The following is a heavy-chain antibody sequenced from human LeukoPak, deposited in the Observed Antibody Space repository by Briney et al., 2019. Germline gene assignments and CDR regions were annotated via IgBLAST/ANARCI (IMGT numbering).Heavy chain of an antibody. CDR1: GFTFRSHA. J-gene: IGHJ4*02. V-gene: IGHV3-23*01. D-gene: IGHD1-26*01. CDR2: IYENGGTT. CDR3: ARLLVRVGAARQGYFDY. Sequence: GGSLRLSCVGSGFTFRSHAMSWVRQAPEKGLEFVSGIYENGGTTYYADSVKGRFSISRDNSKNTLFLQMNSLRAEDTAVYYCARLLVRVGAARQGYFDYWGQGTLVTVSS.